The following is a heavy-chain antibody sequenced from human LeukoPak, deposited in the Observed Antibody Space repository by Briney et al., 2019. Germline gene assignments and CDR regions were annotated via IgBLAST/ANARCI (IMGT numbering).Heavy chain of an antibody. CDR3: ARNIGSYAAFDI. J-gene: IGHJ3*02. V-gene: IGHV4-39*07. CDR1: GGSISSSSYY. CDR2: IYYSGST. Sequence: PSETLSLTCTVSGGSISSSSYYWGWIRQPPGKGLEWIGSIYYSGSTYYNPSLKSRVTISVDTSKNQFSLKLSSVTAADTAVYYCARNIGSYAAFDIWGQGTMVTVSS. D-gene: IGHD1-26*01.